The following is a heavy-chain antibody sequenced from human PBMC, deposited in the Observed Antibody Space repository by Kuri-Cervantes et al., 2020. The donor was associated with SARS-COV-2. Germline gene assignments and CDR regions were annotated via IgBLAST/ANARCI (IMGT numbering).Heavy chain of an antibody. J-gene: IGHJ3*02. Sequence: GGSLRLSCAASGFTFSSYAMSWVRQAPGKGLEWVSAISGSGGSTYYADSLKGRFTISRDNAKNSLYLQMNSLRAEDTAVYYCARADLSDFAFDIWGQGTMVTVSS. V-gene: IGHV3-23*01. CDR2: ISGSGGST. CDR3: ARADLSDFAFDI. CDR1: GFTFSSYA. D-gene: IGHD2-21*01.